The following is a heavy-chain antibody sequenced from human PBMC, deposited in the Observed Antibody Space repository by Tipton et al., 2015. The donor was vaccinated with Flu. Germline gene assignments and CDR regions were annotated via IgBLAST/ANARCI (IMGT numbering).Heavy chain of an antibody. Sequence: LRLSCTVSGGSVSDSAYYWTWIRQPPGKGLEYIGKTYNSGSTNYNPSLKSRVTISVDTSKNQFSLRLSSVTAADTAVYYCARVTKTGDYDILTGYNPFDYWGQGTQVTVSS. CDR2: TYNSGST. D-gene: IGHD3-9*01. V-gene: IGHV4-61*08. CDR3: ARVTKTGDYDILTGYNPFDY. CDR1: GGSVSDSAYY. J-gene: IGHJ4*02.